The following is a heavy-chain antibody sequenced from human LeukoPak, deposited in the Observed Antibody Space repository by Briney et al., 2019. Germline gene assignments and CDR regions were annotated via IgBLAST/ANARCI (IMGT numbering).Heavy chain of an antibody. CDR1: GGSINSYY. CDR3: AAGTRVYYYDSSGYHY. V-gene: IGHV4-59*01. CDR2: IYYSGST. J-gene: IGHJ4*02. D-gene: IGHD3-22*01. Sequence: SETLSLTCTVSGGSINSYYWSWIRQPPGKGLQWIGYIYYSGSTNYNPSLKSRVTISVDTSKNQFSLKLSSVTAADTAVYYCAAGTRVYYYDSSGYHYWGQGTLVTVSS.